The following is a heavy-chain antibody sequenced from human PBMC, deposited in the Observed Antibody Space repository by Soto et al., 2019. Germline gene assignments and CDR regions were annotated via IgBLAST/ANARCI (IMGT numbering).Heavy chain of an antibody. J-gene: IGHJ6*03. V-gene: IGHV3-23*01. CDR2: LTPSGGNT. Sequence: EVQLLDSGGGLVQPGGSLRLSCAASGFTFSNYAMTWVRQAPGKGLEWVSTLTPSGGNTYYADSVQGRFTISRDNSMNTLYLQMNSLRAEDTALYYCAGRYCPNGVCYTNYYYYIDVWGELTTVTVSS. CDR3: AGRYCPNGVCYTNYYYYIDV. CDR1: GFTFSNYA. D-gene: IGHD2-8*01.